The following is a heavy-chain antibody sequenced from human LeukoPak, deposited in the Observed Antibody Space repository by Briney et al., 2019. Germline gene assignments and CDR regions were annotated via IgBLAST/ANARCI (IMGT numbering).Heavy chain of an antibody. CDR3: ARSYYDSEYVDY. CDR2: ISYSGSA. V-gene: IGHV4-39*01. D-gene: IGHD3-22*01. CDR1: GGSISSNNYY. J-gene: IGHJ4*02. Sequence: PSETLSLTCPVSGGSISSNNYYWGWIRQPPGKGLEWIGSISYSGSAHYNPSLWGRVTISLDTSKNQFSLKLSSVTAADTAIYYCARSYYDSEYVDYWGQGTLVTVSS.